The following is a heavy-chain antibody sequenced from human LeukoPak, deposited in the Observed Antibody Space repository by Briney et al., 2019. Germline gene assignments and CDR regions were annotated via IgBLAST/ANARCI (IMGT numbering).Heavy chain of an antibody. CDR2: IWYAGSNK. V-gene: IGHV3-33*01. J-gene: IGHJ4*02. CDR3: AREKDSYCDY. CDR1: GFSFSSYG. Sequence: GGSLRLSCAASGFSFSSYGMHWVRQAPGKGLEWVATIWYAGSNKYYADSVKGRFTISRDNSKNTLYLQMNSLRAEDTAVYYCAREKDSYCDYWGQGTLVTVSS.